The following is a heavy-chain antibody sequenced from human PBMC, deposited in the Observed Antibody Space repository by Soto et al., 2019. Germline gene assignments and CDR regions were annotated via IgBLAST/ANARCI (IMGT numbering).Heavy chain of an antibody. J-gene: IGHJ4*02. V-gene: IGHV4-59*01. CDR2: IYYSGST. Sequence: SETLSLTCTVSGGSISSYYWSWIRQPPGKGLEWIGYIYYSGSTNYNPSLKSRVTISVDTSKNQFSLKLSSVTAADTAVYYCASVPLWGSGFIPRVEHVIGGYWGQGTLVTVSS. D-gene: IGHD6-19*01. CDR1: GGSISSYY. CDR3: ASVPLWGSGFIPRVEHVIGGY.